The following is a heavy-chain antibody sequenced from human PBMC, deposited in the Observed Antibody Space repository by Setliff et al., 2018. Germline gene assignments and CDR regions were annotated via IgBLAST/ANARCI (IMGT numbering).Heavy chain of an antibody. CDR2: INPNSGGT. Sequence: ASVKVSCKASGYIFTGYYMHWVRQAPGQGLEWMGRINPNSGGTNYAQKFQGRVTMTRDTSVSTAYMELSSLRSEDTAVYYCARDLYNSGSDYWGQGTLVTSPQ. J-gene: IGHJ4*02. V-gene: IGHV1-2*06. D-gene: IGHD6-25*01. CDR3: ARDLYNSGSDY. CDR1: GYIFTGYY.